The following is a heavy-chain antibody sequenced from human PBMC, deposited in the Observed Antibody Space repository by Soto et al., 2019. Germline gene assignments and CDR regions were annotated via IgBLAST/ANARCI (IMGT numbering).Heavy chain of an antibody. J-gene: IGHJ6*02. V-gene: IGHV4-4*07. Sequence: QVQLKESGPGLVKPSETLSVNCTVSGGSISSYYWTWIRQPAGKRLEWIGRMYGSGSATYNPSLKSRVTLSVDTSKSQFSLKLSSVTAADMAVYYCARELRLAASYYGLDVWGQGTTVTVSS. CDR2: MYGSGSA. CDR3: ARELRLAASYYGLDV. D-gene: IGHD3-22*01. CDR1: GGSISSYY.